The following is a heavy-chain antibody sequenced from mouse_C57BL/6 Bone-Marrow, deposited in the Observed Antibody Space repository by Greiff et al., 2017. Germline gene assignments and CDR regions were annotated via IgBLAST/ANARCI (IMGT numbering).Heavy chain of an antibody. D-gene: IGHD2-1*01. Sequence: QVQLQQPGAELVMPGASVTLSCKASGYTFTSYWMHWVKQRPGQGLEWIGELDPSDSYTNYNQKFKGKSTLTVDKSSSTAYMQLSSLTSEDSAVYYCARDGNYVRFFAYWGQGTLVTVSA. CDR1: GYTFTSYW. J-gene: IGHJ3*01. V-gene: IGHV1-69*01. CDR3: ARDGNYVRFFAY. CDR2: LDPSDSYT.